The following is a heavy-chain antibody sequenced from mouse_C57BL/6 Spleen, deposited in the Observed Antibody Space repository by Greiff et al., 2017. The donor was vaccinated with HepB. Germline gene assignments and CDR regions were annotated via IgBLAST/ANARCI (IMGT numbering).Heavy chain of an antibody. CDR1: GYTFTSYW. Sequence: VQLQQPGAELVKPGASVKLSCKASGYTFTSYWMQWVKQRPGQGLEWIGEIDPSDSYTNYNQKFKGKATLTVDTSSSTAYMQLSSLTSEDSAVYYCARSREAMDYWGQGTSVTVSS. J-gene: IGHJ4*01. V-gene: IGHV1-50*01. CDR2: IDPSDSYT. CDR3: ARSREAMDY.